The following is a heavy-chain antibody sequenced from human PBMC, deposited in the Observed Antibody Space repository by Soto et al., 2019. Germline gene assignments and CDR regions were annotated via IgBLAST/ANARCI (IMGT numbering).Heavy chain of an antibody. Sequence: EVQLVESGGTLVQPGGSLRLSCAASGFTFSSYDMHWVRQVTGKGLEWVSAIGTIGDTYYPDSVKGRFTISRENAKNSLYLQMNSLRAADTAVYYCARGPISGIKGTKGYFDLWGRGTLVTVSS. V-gene: IGHV3-13*01. CDR1: GFTFSSYD. J-gene: IGHJ2*01. CDR2: IGTIGDT. D-gene: IGHD1-20*01. CDR3: ARGPISGIKGTKGYFDL.